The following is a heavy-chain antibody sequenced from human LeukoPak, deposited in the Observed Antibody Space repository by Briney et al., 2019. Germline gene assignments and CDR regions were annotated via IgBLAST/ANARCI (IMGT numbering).Heavy chain of an antibody. Sequence: SETLSLTCTVSGGSISGGTYYWTWIRQHPGKGPEWIGSIYYSGTTYYNPSLKSRVTISVDTSKNQFSLKLSSVTAADTAVYYCARFTFGNRDYWGQGTLVIVSS. CDR2: IYYSGTT. V-gene: IGHV4-31*03. CDR3: ARFTFGNRDY. J-gene: IGHJ4*02. CDR1: GGSISGGTYY. D-gene: IGHD1/OR15-1a*01.